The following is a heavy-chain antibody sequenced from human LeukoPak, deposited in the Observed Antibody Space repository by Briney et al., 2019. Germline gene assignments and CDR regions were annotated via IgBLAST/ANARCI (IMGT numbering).Heavy chain of an antibody. CDR1: GGTFSSYA. CDR3: ARENRFEGWFDP. D-gene: IGHD2/OR15-2a*01. CDR2: IIPIFGTA. V-gene: IGHV1-69*13. J-gene: IGHJ5*02. Sequence: ASVKVSCKASGGTFSSYAISWVRQAPGQGLEWMGGIIPIFGTANYAQKFQGRVTFTADESTSTAYMELSSLRSEDTAVYYCARENRFEGWFDPWGQGTLVTVSS.